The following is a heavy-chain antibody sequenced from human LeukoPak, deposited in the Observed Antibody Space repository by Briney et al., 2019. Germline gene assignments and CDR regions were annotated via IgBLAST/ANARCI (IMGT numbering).Heavy chain of an antibody. D-gene: IGHD3-22*01. Sequence: SETLSLTCAVYGGSFRGYYWSWIRQPPGKGLEWIGEINHSGSTNYNPSLKSRVTISVDTSKNQFSLELTSVTAADTAVYYCARRRYDASGYYPSRGRYFDYWGQGTLVTVSS. CDR2: INHSGST. J-gene: IGHJ4*02. CDR3: ARRRYDASGYYPSRGRYFDY. CDR1: GGSFRGYY. V-gene: IGHV4-34*01.